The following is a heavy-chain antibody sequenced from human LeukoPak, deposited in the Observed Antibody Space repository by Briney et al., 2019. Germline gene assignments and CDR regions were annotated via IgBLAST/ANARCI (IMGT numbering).Heavy chain of an antibody. CDR3: AREGYYYHTSNGDDH. Sequence: SVKVSCKASGGTFSSYAISWVRQAPGQGLEWMGRIIPILGIANYAQKFQGRVTITADKSTSTAYMEVSSLGSGDTAVYYCAREGYYYHTSNGDDHWGQGTLVTVSS. CDR2: IIPILGIA. J-gene: IGHJ5*02. D-gene: IGHD3-22*01. CDR1: GGTFSSYA. V-gene: IGHV1-69*04.